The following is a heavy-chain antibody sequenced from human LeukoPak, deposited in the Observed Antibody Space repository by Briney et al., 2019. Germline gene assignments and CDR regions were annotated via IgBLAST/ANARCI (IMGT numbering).Heavy chain of an antibody. D-gene: IGHD1-1*01. CDR3: ARDRERGTTGTTLDY. CDR1: GGSISSGDYY. J-gene: IGHJ4*02. CDR2: IYYSGST. V-gene: IGHV4-30-4*01. Sequence: SETLSLTCTVSGGSISSGDYYWSWIRQPPGKGLEWIGYIYYSGSTYYNPSLKSRVTISVDTSKNRFSLKLSSVTAADTAVYYCARDRERGTTGTTLDYWGQGTLVTVSS.